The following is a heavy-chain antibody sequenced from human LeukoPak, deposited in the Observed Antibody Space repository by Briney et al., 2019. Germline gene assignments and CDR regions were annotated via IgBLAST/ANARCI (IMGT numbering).Heavy chain of an antibody. CDR3: ARHRAYSSSSPFDY. D-gene: IGHD6-6*01. Sequence: SVTLSLTCSVSGGSICSLYWSWIRQPPGKGLEWIGYIYYTGITNYNPSLKSRVTMFVDMSKNQFSLRLSSVTAADTAVYYCARHRAYSSSSPFDYWGQGTLVTVSS. V-gene: IGHV4-59*08. CDR1: GGSICSLY. CDR2: IYYTGIT. J-gene: IGHJ4*02.